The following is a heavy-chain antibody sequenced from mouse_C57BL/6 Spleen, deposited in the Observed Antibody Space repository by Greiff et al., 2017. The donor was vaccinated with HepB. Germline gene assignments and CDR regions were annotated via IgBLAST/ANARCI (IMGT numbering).Heavy chain of an antibody. D-gene: IGHD1-1*01. CDR1: GYTFTDHT. V-gene: IGHV1-78*01. CDR3: ARWAYGSSYGVYYATDY. CDR2: IYPRDGST. Sequence: VQLQQSDAELVKPGASVKISCKVSGYTFTDHTIHWMKQRPEQGLEWIGYIYPRDGSTKYNEKFKGKATLTADKSSSTAYMQLNSLTSEDSAVYFCARWAYGSSYGVYYATDYWGQGTSVTVSS. J-gene: IGHJ4*01.